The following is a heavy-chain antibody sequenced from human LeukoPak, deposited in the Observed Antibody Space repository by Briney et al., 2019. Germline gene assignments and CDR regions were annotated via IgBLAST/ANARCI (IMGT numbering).Heavy chain of an antibody. J-gene: IGHJ6*02. D-gene: IGHD3-10*01. Sequence: SETLTLTCAVYGGSFSGYYWSWIRQPPGKGLEWIGEINHSGSTNYSPSLKSRVTISVDTSKNQCSLKLSSVTAADTAVYYCARSPRGWRHTTYGMDVWGQGTTVTVSS. V-gene: IGHV4-34*01. CDR1: GGSFSGYY. CDR3: ARSPRGWRHTTYGMDV. CDR2: INHSGST.